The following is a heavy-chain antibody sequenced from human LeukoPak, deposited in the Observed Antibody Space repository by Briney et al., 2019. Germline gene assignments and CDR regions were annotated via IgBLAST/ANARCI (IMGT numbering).Heavy chain of an antibody. V-gene: IGHV3-30*18. D-gene: IGHD3-9*01. CDR1: GFTFSSYG. CDR3: AKDATVLRYFDWLLREGYFDY. Sequence: GGSLRLSCAASGFTFSSYGMHWVRQAPGKGLEWVAVISYDGSNKYYADSVKGRLTISRDNSKNTLYLQMNSLRAEDTAVYYCAKDATVLRYFDWLLREGYFDYWGQGTLVTVSS. J-gene: IGHJ4*02. CDR2: ISYDGSNK.